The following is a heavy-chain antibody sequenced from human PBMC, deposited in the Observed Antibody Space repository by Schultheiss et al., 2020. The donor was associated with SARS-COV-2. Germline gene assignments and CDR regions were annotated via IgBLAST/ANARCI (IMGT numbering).Heavy chain of an antibody. J-gene: IGHJ6*02. CDR3: ARRGYYYGMDV. CDR2: INHSGST. Sequence: SETLSLTCAVYGGSFSGYYWSWIRQPPGKGLEWIGEINHSGSTNYNPSLKSRVTISVDTSKNQFSLKLSSVTDADTAVYYCARRGYYYGMDVWGQGTTVTVAS. V-gene: IGHV4-34*01. CDR1: GGSFSGYY.